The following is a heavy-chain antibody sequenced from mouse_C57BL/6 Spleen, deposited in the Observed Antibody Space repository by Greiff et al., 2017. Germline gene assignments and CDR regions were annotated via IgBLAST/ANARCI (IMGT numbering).Heavy chain of an antibody. Sequence: VKLQESGAELARPGASVKMSCKASGYTFTSYTMHWVKQRPGQGLEWIGYINPSSGYTKYNQKFKDKATLTADKSSSTAYMQLSSLTSEDSAVYYCARDYGSSYYAMDYWGQGTSVTVSS. CDR2: INPSSGYT. V-gene: IGHV1-4*01. CDR3: ARDYGSSYYAMDY. D-gene: IGHD1-1*01. CDR1: GYTFTSYT. J-gene: IGHJ4*01.